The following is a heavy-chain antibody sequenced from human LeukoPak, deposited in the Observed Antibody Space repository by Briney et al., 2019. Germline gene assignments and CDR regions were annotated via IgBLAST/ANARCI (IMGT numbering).Heavy chain of an antibody. CDR2: FGTRSTSI. V-gene: IGHV3-21*01. CDR1: GFTLSSYA. J-gene: IGHJ4*02. CDR3: AREVSEGFDF. D-gene: IGHD3-22*01. Sequence: PGGSLRLSCAASGFTLSSYAMSWIRQAPGKGLEWVSSFGTRSTSIYHAGSVKGRFAISRDNAKNSLYLQMNSLRAEDTALYYCAREVSEGFDFWGQGTLVTVSS.